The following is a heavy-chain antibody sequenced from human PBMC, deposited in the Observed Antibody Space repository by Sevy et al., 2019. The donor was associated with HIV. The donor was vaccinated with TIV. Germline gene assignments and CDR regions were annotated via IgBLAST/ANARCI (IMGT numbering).Heavy chain of an antibody. CDR3: ARDTYYDSSGYYGY. D-gene: IGHD3-22*01. CDR2: ISYDGSNK. Sequence: GGSLRLSCAASGFTFSSYAMHWVRQAPGKGLEWVAVISYDGSNKYYADSVKGRFTISRDNSKNTLYLQMNSLRAEDTAGYYCARDTYYDSSGYYGYWGQGTLVTVSS. J-gene: IGHJ4*02. CDR1: GFTFSSYA. V-gene: IGHV3-30-3*01.